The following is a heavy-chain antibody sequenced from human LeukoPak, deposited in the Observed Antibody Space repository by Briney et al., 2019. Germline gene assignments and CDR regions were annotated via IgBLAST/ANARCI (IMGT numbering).Heavy chain of an antibody. D-gene: IGHD3-3*01. CDR1: GFTFSSYS. Sequence: PGGSLRLSCAASGFTFSSYSMKWVRQAPGKGLEWVSSISSSSSYIYYADSVKGRFTISRDNAKNSLYLQMNSLRAEDTAVYYCARGQYDFWSGYYPFDYWGQGTLVTVSS. J-gene: IGHJ4*02. CDR2: ISSSSSYI. V-gene: IGHV3-21*01. CDR3: ARGQYDFWSGYYPFDY.